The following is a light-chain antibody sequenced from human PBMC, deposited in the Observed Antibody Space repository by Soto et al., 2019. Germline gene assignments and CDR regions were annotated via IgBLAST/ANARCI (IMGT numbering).Light chain of an antibody. J-gene: IGLJ1*01. Sequence: QSVLTQPASVSGSPGPSITISCTGTSSDFGGYNYVSWYHHHPGKAPKLMIYDVSNRPSGVSNRFSGSKSGNTASLTISGLQPEDEVDYYCSSYTTSNTRQIVFGTGTKLTVL. CDR1: SSDFGGYNY. CDR2: DVS. CDR3: SSYTTSNTRQIV. V-gene: IGLV2-14*03.